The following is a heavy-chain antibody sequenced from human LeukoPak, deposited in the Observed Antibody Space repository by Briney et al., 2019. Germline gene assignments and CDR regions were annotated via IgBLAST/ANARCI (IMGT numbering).Heavy chain of an antibody. Sequence: SVKVSCKASGGTFSSYAISWVRQAPGQGLEWMGRIIPILGIANYAQRFQGRVTMTRDASTSTVYMDLSSLRSEDTAVYYCARVSMGATYFRAFDIWGQGTMVTVSS. CDR1: GGTFSSYA. CDR2: IIPILGIA. CDR3: ARVSMGATYFRAFDI. V-gene: IGHV1-69*04. D-gene: IGHD1-26*01. J-gene: IGHJ3*02.